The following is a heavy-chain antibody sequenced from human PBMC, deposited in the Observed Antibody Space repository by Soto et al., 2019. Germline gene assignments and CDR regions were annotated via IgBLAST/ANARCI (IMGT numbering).Heavy chain of an antibody. V-gene: IGHV4-4*07. CDR2: IYTSGST. J-gene: IGHJ4*02. CDR1: GGSISSYY. D-gene: IGHD5-18*01. Sequence: QVQLQESGPGLVKPSETLSLTCTVSGGSISSYYWSWIRQPAGKGLEWIGRIYTSGSTNYNPSLKSRVTMSVDTSKNQFSLKLSSVTAADTAVYYCARDKRGYSYGPPEYYFDYWGQGTLVTVSS. CDR3: ARDKRGYSYGPPEYYFDY.